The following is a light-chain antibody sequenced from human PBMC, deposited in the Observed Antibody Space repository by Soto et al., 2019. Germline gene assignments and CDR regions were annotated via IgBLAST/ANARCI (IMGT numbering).Light chain of an antibody. J-gene: IGKJ1*01. CDR1: QNVLPY. CDR2: GPT. CDR3: QKYRSWPRT. V-gene: IGKV3-15*01. Sequence: EILLTQSPATLSVSPGDTATLSFSASQNVLPYLACYHQKPGQAPRLLCYGPTTRATDAPAKFRGRGSGTEFSLTIISLQSEDSATYYRQKYRSWPRTFGQGSKVEI.